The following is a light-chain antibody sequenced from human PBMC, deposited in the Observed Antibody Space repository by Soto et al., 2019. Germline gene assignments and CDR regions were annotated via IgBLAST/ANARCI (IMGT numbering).Light chain of an antibody. CDR2: WAS. CDR3: QQCYNTPPT. J-gene: IGKJ4*01. V-gene: IGKV4-1*01. Sequence: DIVMTQSPDSLAVSLGERATINCKSSQSVLYSSNNKNYLAWYQQKPGQPPKLLIYWASTRESGVPDRFSGSGSGTDFTLTISSLQAEDVAVYYCQQCYNTPPTFGGGTKVDIK. CDR1: QSVLYSSNNKNY.